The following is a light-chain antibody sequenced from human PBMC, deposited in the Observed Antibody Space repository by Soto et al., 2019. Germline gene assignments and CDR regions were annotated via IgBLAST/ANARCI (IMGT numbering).Light chain of an antibody. CDR3: QSYDSSLTAPVV. V-gene: IGLV1-40*01. J-gene: IGLJ2*01. Sequence: QLVLTQPPSVSGAPGQRVTISCTGSSSNIGAGFDVHWYQQLPGTAPKLLIYNNNNRPSGVPDRFSGSKSGTSASLAITGLQAEDEADYYCQSYDSSLTAPVVFGGGTKVTVL. CDR1: SSNIGAGFD. CDR2: NNN.